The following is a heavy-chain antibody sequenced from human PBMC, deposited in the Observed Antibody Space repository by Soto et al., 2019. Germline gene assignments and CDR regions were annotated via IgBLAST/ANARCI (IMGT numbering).Heavy chain of an antibody. CDR3: AVEGAESYYYYSMEV. CDR2: IIPIFGTA. Sequence: QVQLVQSGAEVKKPGSSVKVSCKASGGTFSSYAISWVRQAPGQGLEWVGGIIPIFGTANYAQKFQGRVTTTADESTSTAYVEVSSLRSEDTAVDYCAVEGAESYYYYSMEVWGPGTTVTVSS. CDR1: GGTFSSYA. J-gene: IGHJ6*02. V-gene: IGHV1-69*12.